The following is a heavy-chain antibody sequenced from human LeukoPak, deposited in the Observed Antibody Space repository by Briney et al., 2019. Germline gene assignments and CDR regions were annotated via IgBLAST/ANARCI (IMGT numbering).Heavy chain of an antibody. D-gene: IGHD2-2*01. Sequence: ASVKVSCKASGYIFTVYYIHWVRQAPGQGLEWMGWINPNSGGTNYAQKLQGRVTMTRDTSISTAYMELTRLRSDDTAVYYCARDHQLPLLGWFDPWGQGTLVTVSS. CDR1: GYIFTVYY. V-gene: IGHV1-2*02. CDR2: INPNSGGT. CDR3: ARDHQLPLLGWFDP. J-gene: IGHJ5*02.